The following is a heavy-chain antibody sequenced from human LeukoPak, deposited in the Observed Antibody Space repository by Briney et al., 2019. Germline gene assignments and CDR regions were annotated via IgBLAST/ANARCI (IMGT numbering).Heavy chain of an antibody. J-gene: IGHJ5*02. Sequence: GDSVKISYNASGCTFSSYDINWVRQATGQGLEWMGWMNPNSGNTGYAQKFKGRVTMTRHTSLRTAYMQLSSLRSEDTAVYYCARPIDNYDLLTGDHLNWFDPWGQGTLVTVSS. V-gene: IGHV1-8*01. CDR2: MNPNSGNT. CDR3: ARPIDNYDLLTGDHLNWFDP. D-gene: IGHD3-9*01. CDR1: GCTFSSYD.